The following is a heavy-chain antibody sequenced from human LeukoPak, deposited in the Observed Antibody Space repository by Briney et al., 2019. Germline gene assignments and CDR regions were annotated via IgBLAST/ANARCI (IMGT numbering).Heavy chain of an antibody. CDR1: GFTFSGSA. V-gene: IGHV3-48*04. J-gene: IGHJ4*02. CDR2: ISSSGSTI. D-gene: IGHD2-2*01. CDR3: AKMFNADVYFEC. Sequence: PGGSLRLSCAASGFTFSGSAMNWVRQAPGKGLEWVSYISSSGSTIYYADSVKGRFTISRDNAKNSLYLQMNSLRAEDTAVYYCAKMFNADVYFECWGQGILVTVSS.